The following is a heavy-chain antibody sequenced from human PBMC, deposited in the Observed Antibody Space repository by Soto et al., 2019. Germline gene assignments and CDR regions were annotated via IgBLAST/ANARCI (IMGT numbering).Heavy chain of an antibody. Sequence: SETLSLTCAVYGGSFSGYYWSRIRQPPGKGLEWIGEINHSGSTNYNPSLRGRVTISVDKSNNQFSLTLKYVTAADTAVYYCATLPPRIEVTVLPIPTWGQGTLVTVSS. CDR2: INHSGST. V-gene: IGHV4-34*01. CDR3: ATLPPRIEVTVLPIPT. D-gene: IGHD2-15*01. J-gene: IGHJ5*02. CDR1: GGSFSGYY.